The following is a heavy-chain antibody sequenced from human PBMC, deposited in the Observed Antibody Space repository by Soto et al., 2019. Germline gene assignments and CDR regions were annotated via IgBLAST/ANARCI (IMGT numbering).Heavy chain of an antibody. V-gene: IGHV4-31*03. J-gene: IGHJ4*02. D-gene: IGHD3-10*01. CDR3: ASYGSGSYYPTTFDY. CDR1: GGSISSSGYN. CDR2: IYYSGST. Sequence: QVQLQESGPGLVKPSQTLSLTCTVSGGSISSSGYNWSWIRQHPGKGLEWIGYIYYSGSTYYNPSLKSRVTISVDTSQNQFSLKLSSVTAADTAVYFRASYGSGSYYPTTFDYWGQGTLVTVSS.